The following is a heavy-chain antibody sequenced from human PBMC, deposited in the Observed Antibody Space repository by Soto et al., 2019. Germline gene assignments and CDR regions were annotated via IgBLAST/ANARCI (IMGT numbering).Heavy chain of an antibody. CDR2: TIPVFGSP. CDR1: GGFVRSDP. D-gene: IGHD1-7*01. V-gene: IGHV1-69*01. J-gene: IGHJ4*02. Sequence: QLQLVQSGAEVKKPGSSVKVSCKASGGFVRSDPISWVRQAPGQGPEWIGGTIPVFGSPTYAEKFQGRVTITADESSRTAYLELTSLKSEDTAVYFCAKGEGQWELPLWGQGTQVTVSS. CDR3: AKGEGQWELPL.